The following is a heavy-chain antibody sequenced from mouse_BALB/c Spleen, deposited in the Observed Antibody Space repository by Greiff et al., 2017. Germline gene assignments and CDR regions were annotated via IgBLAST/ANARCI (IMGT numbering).Heavy chain of an antibody. CDR3: ARLFITTGGFAY. D-gene: IGHD1-1*01. Sequence: DVMLVESGGGLVQPGGSLKLSCAASGFTFSSYTMSWVRQTPEKRLEWVAYISNGGGSTYYPDTVKGRFTISRDNAKNTLYLQMSSLKSEDTAMYYCARLFITTGGFAYWGQGTLVTVSA. V-gene: IGHV5-12-2*01. J-gene: IGHJ3*01. CDR2: ISNGGGST. CDR1: GFTFSSYT.